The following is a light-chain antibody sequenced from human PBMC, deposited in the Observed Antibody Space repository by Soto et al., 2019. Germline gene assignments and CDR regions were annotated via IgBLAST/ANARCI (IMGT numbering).Light chain of an antibody. J-gene: IGKJ1*01. V-gene: IGKV1-8*01. CDR3: QRSYSTPRT. Sequence: AIRMTQSPSSLSASTGDRVTITCRASQGISSYLAWYQQKPGEAPKLLIYAASTLQSGVPSRFSGSGSGTDFTLTISSRQPEDFATYYCQRSYSTPRTFGQGTKVDIK. CDR2: AAS. CDR1: QGISSY.